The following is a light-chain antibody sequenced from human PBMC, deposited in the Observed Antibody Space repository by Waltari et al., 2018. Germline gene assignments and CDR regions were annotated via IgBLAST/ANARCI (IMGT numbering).Light chain of an antibody. V-gene: IGLV2-23*02. J-gene: IGLJ3*02. CDR1: SRDVGAYNY. CDR2: DVT. CDR3: CSYAGTSTFVV. Sequence: QSALTQPASVSGSPGQSITISCTGSSRDVGAYNYVSWYQQHPGKAPKLMIYDVTNRPSGVSNRFSGSKSGNTASLTISGLQADDEADYYCCSYAGTSTFVVFGGGTKLTVL.